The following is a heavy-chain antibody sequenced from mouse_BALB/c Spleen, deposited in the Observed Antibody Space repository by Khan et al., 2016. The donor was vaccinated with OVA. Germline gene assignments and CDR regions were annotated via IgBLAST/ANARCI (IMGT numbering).Heavy chain of an antibody. D-gene: IGHD2-10*02. CDR3: TRGYGNYVRYYLDY. V-gene: IGHV1-39*01. CDR1: GYSFTGYN. CDR2: IDPYYGGA. Sequence: EVQLQESGPELEKPGASVKISCKASGYSFTGYNMNWVKQSNGKSLEWIGNIDPYYGGATYNQKFKGKATLTVDKSSSTAYMQLKSLTSEDSAFYYCTRGYGNYVRYYLDYWGQGTTLTVSS. J-gene: IGHJ2*01.